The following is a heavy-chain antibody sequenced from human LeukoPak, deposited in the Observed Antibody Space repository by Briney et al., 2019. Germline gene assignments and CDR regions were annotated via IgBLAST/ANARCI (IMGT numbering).Heavy chain of an antibody. J-gene: IGHJ4*02. Sequence: PGGSLRLSCAASGFTFRSYGMHWVRQAPGKGLEWVAFIRYDGSNKYYADSVKGRFTISRDNSKNTLYLQMNSLRAEDTAVNYCAKDIHECWSALFDSRGQGALVTVSS. CDR1: GFTFRSYG. CDR3: AKDIHECWSALFDS. CDR2: IRYDGSNK. D-gene: IGHD3-3*01. V-gene: IGHV3-30*02.